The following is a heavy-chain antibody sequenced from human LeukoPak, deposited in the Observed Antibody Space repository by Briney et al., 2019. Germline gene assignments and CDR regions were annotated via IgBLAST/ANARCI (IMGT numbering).Heavy chain of an antibody. CDR1: GGSISSSSYY. V-gene: IGHV4-39*07. Sequence: SETLPLTCTVSGGSISSSSYYWGWIRQPPGKGLEWIGSIYHSGSTYYNPSLKSRVTISVDTSKNQFSLKLSSVTAADTAVYYCARTQRGSYFDYWGQGTLVTVSS. CDR3: ARTQRGSYFDY. CDR2: IYHSGST. J-gene: IGHJ4*02.